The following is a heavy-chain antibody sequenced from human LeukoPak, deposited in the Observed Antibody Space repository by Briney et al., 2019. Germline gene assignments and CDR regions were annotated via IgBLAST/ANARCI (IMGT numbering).Heavy chain of an antibody. CDR2: IYSSVST. D-gene: IGHD2-15*01. V-gene: IGHV4-4*09. Sequence: SETLSLTCTVSGDSINDHYWSWIRQPPGEGLEWIGYIYSSVSTNYNPSLKSRVTISIDTSQSQFSMKLASVTAADTGVYYCARQTCRGATCYRVHQYYYMDVWDKGTTVTVSS. CDR3: ARQTCRGATCYRVHQYYYMDV. CDR1: GDSINDHY. J-gene: IGHJ6*03.